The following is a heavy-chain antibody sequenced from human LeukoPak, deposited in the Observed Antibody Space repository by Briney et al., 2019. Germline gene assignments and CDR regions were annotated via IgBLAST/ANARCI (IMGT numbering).Heavy chain of an antibody. CDR2: ISHDANGK. J-gene: IGHJ4*02. CDR3: ARDDRGSGLGPPHDY. D-gene: IGHD3-16*01. V-gene: IGHV3-30*03. CDR1: GFIFSNYG. Sequence: GRSLRLSCAASGFIFSNYGMHWVRQAPGKGLDWVAVISHDANGKWYADSVQGRFTISRDNSKNILSLQMDSLRAEDTAVYYCARDDRGSGLGPPHDYWGPGTLVTVSS.